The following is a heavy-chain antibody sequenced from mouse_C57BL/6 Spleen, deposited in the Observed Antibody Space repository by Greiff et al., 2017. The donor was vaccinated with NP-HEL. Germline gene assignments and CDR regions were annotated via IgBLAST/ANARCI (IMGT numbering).Heavy chain of an antibody. V-gene: IGHV5-17*01. CDR2: ISSGSSTI. CDR3: ARLYFDV. J-gene: IGHJ1*03. CDR1: GFTFSDYG. Sequence: EVQLVESGGGLVKPGGSLKLSCAASGFTFSDYGMHWVRQAPEKGLEWVAYISSGSSTIYYADTVKGRFTISRDNAKNTLFLQMTSLRSEDTAMYYCARLYFDVWGTGTTVTVSS.